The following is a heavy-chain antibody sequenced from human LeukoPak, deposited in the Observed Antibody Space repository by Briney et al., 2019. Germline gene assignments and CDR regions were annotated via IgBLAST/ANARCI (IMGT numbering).Heavy chain of an antibody. CDR2: IYNIGRS. V-gene: IGHV4-59*11. CDR3: ARSSDIYYFDQ. Sequence: SETLSLTCTVSGGSISTHYWNWIRQAPGKGLEWLGYIYNIGRSNYSPSLRNRITMSLDTSTNQFSLKVSSLTAADTAVYHCARSSDIYYFDQWGQGTLVTVSS. CDR1: GGSISTHY. D-gene: IGHD3-3*02. J-gene: IGHJ4*02.